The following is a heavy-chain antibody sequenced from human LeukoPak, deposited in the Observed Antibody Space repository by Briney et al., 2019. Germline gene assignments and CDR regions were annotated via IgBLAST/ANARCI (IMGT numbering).Heavy chain of an antibody. D-gene: IGHD5-18*01. J-gene: IGHJ4*02. Sequence: EPSETLSLTCAVYGGSFSGYYWSWVRQPPGKGLEWIGEISHSGSTYYNPSLKSRVTVSVDTSKNQFSLMLSSVTAADTAVYYCARGGLDTRRGGYFDYWGQGILVTVSS. V-gene: IGHV4-34*01. CDR3: ARGGLDTRRGGYFDY. CDR2: ISHSGST. CDR1: GGSFSGYY.